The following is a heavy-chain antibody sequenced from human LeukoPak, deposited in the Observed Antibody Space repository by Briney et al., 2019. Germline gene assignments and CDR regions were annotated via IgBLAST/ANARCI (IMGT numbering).Heavy chain of an antibody. D-gene: IGHD1-26*01. CDR1: GFTVSSNY. V-gene: IGHV3-53*01. J-gene: IGHJ4*02. CDR3: ARGGATRPFDY. Sequence: GGSLRLSCAASGFTVSSNYMRWVRQAPGKGLEWVSVIYSGASTYYADSVKGRFTISRDNSKNTLYLQMNSLRAEDTAVYSCARGGATRPFDYWGQGTLVTVSS. CDR2: IYSGAST.